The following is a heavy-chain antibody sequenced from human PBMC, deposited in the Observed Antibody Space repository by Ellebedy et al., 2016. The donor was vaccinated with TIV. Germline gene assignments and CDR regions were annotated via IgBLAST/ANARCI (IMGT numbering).Heavy chain of an antibody. D-gene: IGHD5-18*01. Sequence: AASVKVSCKASGGTFTSDIINWVRQAPGQGLEWMGRIIPIVGIANYAQKFQGRVTITADKSTSTAYMELSSLRSEDTGGYYCARAEDTAMVFDYWGQGTLVTVSS. J-gene: IGHJ4*02. CDR2: IIPIVGIA. V-gene: IGHV1-69*02. CDR1: GGTFTSDI. CDR3: ARAEDTAMVFDY.